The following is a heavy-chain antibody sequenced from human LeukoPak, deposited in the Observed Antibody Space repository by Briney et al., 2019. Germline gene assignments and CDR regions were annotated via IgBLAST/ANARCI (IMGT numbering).Heavy chain of an antibody. J-gene: IGHJ1*01. V-gene: IGHV4-59*01. D-gene: IGHD1-26*01. Sequence: PSETLSLTCTVSGGSISSYYWSWIRQPPGKGLEWIGYIYYSGSTNYNPSLKSRVTISVDTSKNQFSLKLSSVTAADTAVYYCAREGSIVGATPXFXHXXQGTXVTVS. CDR2: IYYSGST. CDR1: GGSISSYY. CDR3: AREGSIVGATPXFXH.